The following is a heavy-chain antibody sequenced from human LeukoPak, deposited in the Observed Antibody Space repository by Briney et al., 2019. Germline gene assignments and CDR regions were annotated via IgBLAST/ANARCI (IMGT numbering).Heavy chain of an antibody. CDR1: GGSISSYY. CDR3: ALNGDS. V-gene: IGHV4-59*01. D-gene: IGHD2-8*01. CDR2: IYYSGST. J-gene: IGHJ4*02. Sequence: SETLSLTCTVSGGSISSYYWSWIRQPPGKGLEWIGYIYYSGSTNYNPSLKSRVTISVDTSKNQFSLRLSSVTAADTAMYYCALNGDSWGQGNLVTVSS.